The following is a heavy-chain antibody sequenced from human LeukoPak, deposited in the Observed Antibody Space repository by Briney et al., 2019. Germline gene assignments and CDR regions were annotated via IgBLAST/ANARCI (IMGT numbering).Heavy chain of an antibody. J-gene: IGHJ4*02. V-gene: IGHV4-34*01. CDR1: GGSFSGYY. CDR2: INHSGST. Sequence: KPSETPSLTCAVYGGSFSGYYWSWIRQPPPKGLEWIGEINHSGSTNYNPSLKSRVTISVDTSKNQFSLKLSSVTAADTAVYYCASVSSGWYFDYWGQGTLVTVSS. CDR3: ASVSSGWYFDY. D-gene: IGHD6-19*01.